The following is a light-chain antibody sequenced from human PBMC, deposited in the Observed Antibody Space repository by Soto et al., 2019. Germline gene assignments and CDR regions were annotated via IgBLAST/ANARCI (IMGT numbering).Light chain of an antibody. Sequence: IQLTQSPSTLSASLRDRVTLSCRASQGISSYLAWYQQKPGKAPKLLIYAASTLQSGVPSRFSGSGSGTDFTLTISSLQPEDFAAYYCQQLNSYPLTFGGGTKVDIK. CDR3: QQLNSYPLT. CDR2: AAS. J-gene: IGKJ4*01. V-gene: IGKV1-9*01. CDR1: QGISSY.